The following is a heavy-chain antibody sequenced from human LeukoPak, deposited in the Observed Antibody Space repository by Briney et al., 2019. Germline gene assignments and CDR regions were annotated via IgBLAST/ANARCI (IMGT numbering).Heavy chain of an antibody. J-gene: IGHJ4*02. CDR1: GFTFSSYG. CDR2: IWYDGSNK. V-gene: IGHV3-33*06. CDR3: AKRQELVYAIGNY. Sequence: GGSLRLSCAASGFTFSSYGMHWVRQAPGKGLEWVAVIWYDGSNKYYADSVKGRFTISRDNSKNTLYLQMNSLRTEDTAVYYCAKRQELVYAIGNYWGQGTLVTVSS. D-gene: IGHD2-8*01.